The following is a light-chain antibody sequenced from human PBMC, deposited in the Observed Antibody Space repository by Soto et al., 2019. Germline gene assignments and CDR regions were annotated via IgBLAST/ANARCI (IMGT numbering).Light chain of an antibody. Sequence: MSQSPATLSVSPGERVTLSCRASQNIHHHMSWFLQKPGQAPRLLIYGASSRATGIPDRFSGSGSGTDFTLTISRLEPEDFAVYYCQQYGSSPLITFGQGTRLEIK. J-gene: IGKJ5*01. V-gene: IGKV3-20*01. CDR1: QNIHHH. CDR3: QQYGSSPLIT. CDR2: GAS.